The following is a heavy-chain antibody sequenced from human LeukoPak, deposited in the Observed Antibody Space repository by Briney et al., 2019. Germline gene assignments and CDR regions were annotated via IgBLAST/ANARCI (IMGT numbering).Heavy chain of an antibody. Sequence: GGSLRLSCAASGFTFSSYGMHWVRQAPGKGLEWVAVIWNDGINKYYVDSVKGRFTISRDNSKNTLYLQMNSLRAEDTAVYYCARAEVPAAIKSGAFDIWGQGIMVTVSS. V-gene: IGHV3-33*01. CDR3: ARAEVPAAIKSGAFDI. CDR2: IWNDGINK. D-gene: IGHD2-2*01. CDR1: GFTFSSYG. J-gene: IGHJ3*02.